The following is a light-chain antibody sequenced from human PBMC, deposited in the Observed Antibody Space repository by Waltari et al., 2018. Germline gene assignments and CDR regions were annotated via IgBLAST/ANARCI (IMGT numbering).Light chain of an antibody. V-gene: IGKV3-20*01. J-gene: IGKJ1*01. Sequence: SCRASQSVGRSLAWYQRKPGQAPRLLIYDTAIRATGTPGRFSGSGSGTDFSLAISSLEPEDFAVYFCQHYVNLPVTFGQGTKGEI. CDR2: DTA. CDR3: QHYVNLPVT. CDR1: QSVGRS.